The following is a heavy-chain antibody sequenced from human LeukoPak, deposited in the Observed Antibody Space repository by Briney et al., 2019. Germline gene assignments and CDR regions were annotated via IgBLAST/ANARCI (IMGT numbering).Heavy chain of an antibody. D-gene: IGHD4-17*01. V-gene: IGHV1-2*02. Sequence: ASVKVSCKASGYTFTGYYMHWVRQAPGQGLEWMGWINPNSGGTNYAQKFQGRVTMTRDTSISTAYMELSRLRSDDTAVYYCARDASYGDYLFDYWGQGTLVTVSS. J-gene: IGHJ4*02. CDR1: GYTFTGYY. CDR3: ARDASYGDYLFDY. CDR2: INPNSGGT.